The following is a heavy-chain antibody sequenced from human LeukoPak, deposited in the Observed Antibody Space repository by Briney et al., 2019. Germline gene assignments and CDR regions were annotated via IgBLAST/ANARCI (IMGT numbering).Heavy chain of an antibody. CDR3: ARRPVVGDDYIDC. D-gene: IGHD6-19*01. J-gene: IGHJ4*02. Sequence: GGSLRLSCAASGLTFSSYAMSWVRQAPGKGLECVSGISGSRGSTYYADSVKGRFTISRDNSKTTLYLQMNSLRTEDTAVYYCARRPVVGDDYIDCWGQGTLVTVSS. CDR1: GLTFSSYA. CDR2: ISGSRGST. V-gene: IGHV3-23*01.